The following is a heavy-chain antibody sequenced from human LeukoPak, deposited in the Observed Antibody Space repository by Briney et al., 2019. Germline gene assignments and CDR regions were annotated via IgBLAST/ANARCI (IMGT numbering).Heavy chain of an antibody. CDR2: IKSKTDGGTT. CDR1: GFTFSNAW. D-gene: IGHD3-22*01. V-gene: IGHV3-15*01. J-gene: IGHJ4*02. CDR3: TTGNSNYYDGSGYYGLGY. Sequence: GGSLRLSCAASGFTFSNAWMSWVRQAPGKGLEWVGRIKSKTDGGTTDYAAPVKGRFTISRDDSKNTLYLQMNSLKTEDTAVYYCTTGNSNYYDGSGYYGLGYWGQGTLVTVSS.